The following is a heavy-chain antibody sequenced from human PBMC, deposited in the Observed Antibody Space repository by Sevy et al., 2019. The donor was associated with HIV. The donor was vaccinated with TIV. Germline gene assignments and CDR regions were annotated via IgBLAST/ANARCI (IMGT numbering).Heavy chain of an antibody. V-gene: IGHV4-59*01. CDR2: IYYSGST. CDR1: GGSISSYY. D-gene: IGHD1-26*01. J-gene: IGHJ5*02. Sequence: SETLSLTCTVSGGSISSYYWSWIRQPPGKGLEWIGYIYYSGSTNYNPSLKSRVTISVDTSKNQFSLKLNAVTAADTAVYYCSVGATKGWFDPWGQGTLVTVSS. CDR3: SVGATKGWFDP.